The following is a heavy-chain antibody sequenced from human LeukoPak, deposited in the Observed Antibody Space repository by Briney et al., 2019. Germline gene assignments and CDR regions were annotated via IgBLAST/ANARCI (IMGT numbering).Heavy chain of an antibody. CDR1: GFTFSSYG. D-gene: IGHD2-2*02. CDR3: AKDDCSSTSCYTTDY. J-gene: IGHJ4*02. Sequence: PGGXXRLSCAASGFTFSSYGMDWVRQAPGKGLERVAFIRYDGSKKYYADSVKGGLTIYRENSNNTLYLQMNSLRAEDTAVYYCAKDDCSSTSCYTTDYWGQGTLVTVSS. CDR2: IRYDGSKK. V-gene: IGHV3-30*02.